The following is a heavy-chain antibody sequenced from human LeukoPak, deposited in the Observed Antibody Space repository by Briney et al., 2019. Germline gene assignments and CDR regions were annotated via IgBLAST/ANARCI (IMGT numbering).Heavy chain of an antibody. J-gene: IGHJ4*02. Sequence: SETLSLTCSISGHSISSGYYWGWIRQPPGKGLEWIGSIYHGGATYNNPSLKSRVTMSVDTSKNQFTLMLTSVTAADTAFYYCARVYDSSGYYYDHYFDFWGQGTLVTVSS. CDR2: IYHGGAT. V-gene: IGHV4-38-2*02. CDR1: GHSISSGYY. CDR3: ARVYDSSGYYYDHYFDF. D-gene: IGHD3-22*01.